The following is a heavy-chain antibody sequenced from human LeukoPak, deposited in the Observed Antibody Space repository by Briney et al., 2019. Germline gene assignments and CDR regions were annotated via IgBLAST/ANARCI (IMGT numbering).Heavy chain of an antibody. J-gene: IGHJ5*02. CDR2: INHSGST. D-gene: IGHD1-1*01. CDR3: ARGGQGTFDP. Sequence: SGTLSLICAVYGGSFSGYYWSWIGQPPGKGLEWIGEINHSGSTNYNPSLKSRVTISVDTSKNNFFLKLSSATAADTAVYYWARGGQGTFDPWGQGTLVTVSS. CDR1: GGSFSGYY. V-gene: IGHV4-34*01.